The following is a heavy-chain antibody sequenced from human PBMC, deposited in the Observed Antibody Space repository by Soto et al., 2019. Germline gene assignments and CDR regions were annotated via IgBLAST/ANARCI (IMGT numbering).Heavy chain of an antibody. J-gene: IGHJ4*02. D-gene: IGHD3-3*01. CDR3: ATLHTPITIFGVVTED. CDR1: GGSFSGYY. V-gene: IGHV4-34*01. Sequence: QVQLQQWGAGLLKPSETLSLTCAVYGGSFSGYYWSWIRQPPGKGLEWIGEINHSGSTNYNPSLKSRVTISVDTSKNQFSLKLSSVTAADTAVYYCATLHTPITIFGVVTEDWGQGTLVTVSS. CDR2: INHSGST.